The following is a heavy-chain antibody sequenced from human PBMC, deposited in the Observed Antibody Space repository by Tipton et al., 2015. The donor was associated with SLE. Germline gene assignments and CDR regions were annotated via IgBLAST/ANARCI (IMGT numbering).Heavy chain of an antibody. D-gene: IGHD1-26*01. Sequence: SLRLSCAASGFTFVDFAMHWVRQAAGKGLEWVSVISHGGSGTFYADSVKGRFTISRDNSKNTLFLHMNSLTAEDTAVYYWAKDRIGSLILLESWGQGTLVTVSS. CDR2: ISHGGSGT. CDR3: AKDRIGSLILLES. V-gene: IGHV3-23*01. CDR1: GFTFVDFA. J-gene: IGHJ4*02.